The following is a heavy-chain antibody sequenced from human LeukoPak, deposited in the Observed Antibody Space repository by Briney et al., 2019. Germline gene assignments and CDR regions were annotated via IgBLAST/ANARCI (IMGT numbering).Heavy chain of an antibody. CDR2: LNGNGGGT. D-gene: IGHD1-26*01. J-gene: IGHJ4*02. CDR3: AKATYSGSFPYLDY. V-gene: IGHV3-23*01. Sequence: GGSLRLSCAASGFTFNSYAMSWVRQAPGKGLEWVSSLNGNGGGTYYSDSVKGRFTISRDNSKNTLYLQMNSLRAEDTAVYYCAKATYSGSFPYLDYWGQGTLVTVSS. CDR1: GFTFNSYA.